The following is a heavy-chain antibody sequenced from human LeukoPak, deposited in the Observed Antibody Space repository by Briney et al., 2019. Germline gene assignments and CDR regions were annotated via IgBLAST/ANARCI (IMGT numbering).Heavy chain of an antibody. Sequence: GGSLRLSCAASGYTFGRYWMHWVLHGPGKGLEWVSRINEDGSSTSYAESVRGRFTISRDNAKNTLYLQMNSLRAEDAAVYYCTTGTFGARDSWGQGTLVTVSS. CDR2: INEDGSST. V-gene: IGHV3-74*01. CDR1: GYTFGRYW. J-gene: IGHJ4*02. CDR3: TTGTFGARDS. D-gene: IGHD3-10*01.